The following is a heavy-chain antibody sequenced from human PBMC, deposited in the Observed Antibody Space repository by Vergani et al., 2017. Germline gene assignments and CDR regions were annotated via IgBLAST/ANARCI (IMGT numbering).Heavy chain of an antibody. D-gene: IGHD6-13*01. CDR2: IKQDGSEK. CDR3: AKRPHSSWYFDDAFDI. J-gene: IGHJ3*02. Sequence: EVQLVESGGGLVKPGGSLRLSCAASGFTFSSYWMSWVRQAPGKGLEWVANIKQDGSEKYYVDSVKGRFTISRDNAKNSLYLQMNSLRAEDTAIYHCAKRPHSSWYFDDAFDIWGQGTMVTVSS. V-gene: IGHV3-7*03. CDR1: GFTFSSYW.